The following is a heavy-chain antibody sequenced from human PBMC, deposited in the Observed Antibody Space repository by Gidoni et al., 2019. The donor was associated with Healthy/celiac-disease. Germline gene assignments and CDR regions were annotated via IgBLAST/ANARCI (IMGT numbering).Heavy chain of an antibody. Sequence: QVQLVASGVRLVKPGGSLSLSCAASGFTFSDYYMSWIRQAPGKGLEWVSYSSSSSSYTNYADSVKGRFNISRDNAKNSLYLQMNSLRAEDTAVYYCAIWFGEPDDYWGQGTLVTVSS. D-gene: IGHD3-10*01. CDR2: SSSSSSYT. CDR1: GFTFSDYY. CDR3: AIWFGEPDDY. J-gene: IGHJ4*02. V-gene: IGHV3-11*05.